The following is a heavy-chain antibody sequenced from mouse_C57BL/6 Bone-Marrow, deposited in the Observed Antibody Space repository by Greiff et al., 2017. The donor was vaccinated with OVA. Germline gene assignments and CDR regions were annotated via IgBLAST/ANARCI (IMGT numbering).Heavy chain of an antibody. V-gene: IGHV1-80*01. J-gene: IGHJ4*01. D-gene: IGHD2-3*01. CDR3: ARGGWLLLLYYAMDY. CDR2: IYPGDGDT. CDR1: GYAFSSYW. Sequence: VQLVESGAELVKPGASVKISCKASGYAFSSYWMNWVKQRPGKGLEWIGQIYPGDGDTNYNGKFKGKATLTAGKSSSTAYMQLSSLTSEDSAVYFCARGGWLLLLYYAMDYWGQGTSVTVSS.